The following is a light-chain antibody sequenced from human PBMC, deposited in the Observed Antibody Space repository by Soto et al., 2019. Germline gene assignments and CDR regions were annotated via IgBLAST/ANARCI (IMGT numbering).Light chain of an antibody. CDR2: DAS. CDR3: QQFNIYPLT. CDR1: QGISSA. J-gene: IGKJ4*01. Sequence: AIQLTQSPSSLSASVGDRVSITCLASQGISSALAWYQQKPGKAPKLLIHDASTLESGVPSRFSGSGSGTDFTLTISSLQPEDFAPYYCQQFNIYPLTFGGGTKVEIK. V-gene: IGKV1-13*02.